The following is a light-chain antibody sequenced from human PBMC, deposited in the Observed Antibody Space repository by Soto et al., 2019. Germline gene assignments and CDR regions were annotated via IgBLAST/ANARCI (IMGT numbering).Light chain of an antibody. V-gene: IGLV1-51*01. CDR1: SSNIGSNF. J-gene: IGLJ2*01. CDR3: GTWDSSLSAV. Sequence: QSVLTQPPSVSAAPGQKVTIYCSGSSSNIGSNFVSWYQQLPGTAPKLLIYEDNKRPSGIPDRFSGSKSGTSATLGITGLQTGDEADYYCGTWDSSLSAVFGGRTKVTVL. CDR2: EDN.